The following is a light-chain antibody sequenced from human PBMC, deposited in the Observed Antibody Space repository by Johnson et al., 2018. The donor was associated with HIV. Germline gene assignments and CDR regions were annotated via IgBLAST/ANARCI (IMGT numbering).Light chain of an antibody. Sequence: QPVLTQPPSMSAAPGQKVTISCSGSSSNIGNNYVSWYQQLPGTAPKLLIFENNKRPSGIPDRFSGSKSGTSATLGITGLQTGDEADYYCGTLDNSLTAGVFGSGTKVTVL. CDR3: GTLDNSLTAGV. CDR1: SSNIGNNY. CDR2: ENN. J-gene: IGLJ1*01. V-gene: IGLV1-51*02.